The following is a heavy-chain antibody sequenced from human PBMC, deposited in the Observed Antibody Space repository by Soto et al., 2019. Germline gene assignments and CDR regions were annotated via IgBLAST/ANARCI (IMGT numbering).Heavy chain of an antibody. D-gene: IGHD6-13*01. Sequence: SETLSLTCTVSGGSISSSSYYWGWIRQPPGKGLEWIGSIYYSGSTYYNPSLKSRVTISVDTSKNQFSLKLTSVTAADTAVYYCGRAHRDLQQLVHYYYSMDVWGQGTTVTSP. CDR1: GGSISSSSYY. CDR2: IYYSGST. CDR3: GRAHRDLQQLVHYYYSMDV. V-gene: IGHV4-39*01. J-gene: IGHJ6*02.